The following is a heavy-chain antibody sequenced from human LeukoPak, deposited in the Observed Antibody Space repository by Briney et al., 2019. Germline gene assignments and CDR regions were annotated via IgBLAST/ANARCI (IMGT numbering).Heavy chain of an antibody. CDR2: IYTSGST. V-gene: IGHV4-61*02. CDR3: ARDRKPRYYFDY. CDR1: GGSISSISYY. J-gene: IGHJ4*02. D-gene: IGHD1-14*01. Sequence: PSETLSLTCTVSGGSISSISYYWSWIRQPAGKGLEWIGRIYTSGSTNYNPSLKSRVTISVDTSKNQFSLKLSSVTAADTAVYYCARDRKPRYYFDYWGQGTLVTVSS.